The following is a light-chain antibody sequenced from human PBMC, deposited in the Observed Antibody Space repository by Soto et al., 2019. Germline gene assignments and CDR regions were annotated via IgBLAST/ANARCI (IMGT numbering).Light chain of an antibody. CDR1: QSVSSN. CDR3: QQFHNWPPWT. Sequence: EIVLTQSPATLSGSPGERATLSCRASQSVSSNLAWYQQKPGQAPRLLIYAASTRATGIPARFSGSGSGTEFTLTISSLQSEDFAVYYCQQFHNWPPWTFGQGTKVEIK. J-gene: IGKJ1*01. CDR2: AAS. V-gene: IGKV3-15*01.